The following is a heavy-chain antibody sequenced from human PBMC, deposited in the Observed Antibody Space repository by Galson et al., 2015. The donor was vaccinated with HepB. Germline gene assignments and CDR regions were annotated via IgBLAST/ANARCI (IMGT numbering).Heavy chain of an antibody. J-gene: IGHJ3*02. CDR2: IWYDGSNK. CDR3: ARQLLWFGEFIDAFDI. CDR1: GFTFSSYG. V-gene: IGHV3-33*01. D-gene: IGHD3-10*01. Sequence: SLRLSCAASGFTFSSYGMRWVRQAPGKGLEWVAVIWYDGSNKYYADSVKGRFTISRDNSKNTLYLQMNSLRAEDTAVYYCARQLLWFGEFIDAFDIWGQGTMVTVSS.